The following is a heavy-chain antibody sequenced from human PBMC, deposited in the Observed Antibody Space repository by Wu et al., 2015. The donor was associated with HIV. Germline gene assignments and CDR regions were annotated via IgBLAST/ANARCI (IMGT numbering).Heavy chain of an antibody. V-gene: IGHV1-2*02. CDR3: ARDRRHYDSSDDAFDI. CDR1: GYTFTGYY. CDR2: INPNSGGT. D-gene: IGHD3-22*01. Sequence: QVQLVQSGAEVKKPGASVKVSCKASGYTFTGYYMHWVRQAPGQGLEWMGWINPNSGGTNYAQKFQGRVTMTRDTSISTAYMELSRLRSDDTAVYYCARDRRHYDSSDDAFDIWGQGTMVTVSS. J-gene: IGHJ3*02.